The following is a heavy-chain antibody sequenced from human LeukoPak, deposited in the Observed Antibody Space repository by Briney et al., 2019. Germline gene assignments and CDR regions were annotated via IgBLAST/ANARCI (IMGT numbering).Heavy chain of an antibody. D-gene: IGHD3/OR15-3a*01. J-gene: IGHJ3*01. CDR1: GFTLSDSY. CDR3: AKEGGTRGTFDV. CDR2: ILMSTNYT. Sequence: GSLRLSCGASGFTLSDSYVSWIRQAPGKGLEWVSYILMSTNYTSYAASVKGRFTISRDNAKNSLYLQMNSLRAEDTALYYCAKEGGTRGTFDVWGQGTMVTVSS. V-gene: IGHV3-11*05.